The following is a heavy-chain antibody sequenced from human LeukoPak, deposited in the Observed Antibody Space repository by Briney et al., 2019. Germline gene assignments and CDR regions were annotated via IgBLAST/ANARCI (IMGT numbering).Heavy chain of an antibody. CDR2: ISSNGGST. D-gene: IGHD3-3*01. CDR3: ARGLRAYYYYGMDV. CDR1: GFTFSNYA. Sequence: GGSLRLSCAASGFTFSNYAMHWVRQAPGEGLEYVSAISSNGGSTYYADSVKGRFTISRDNSKNTLFLQMGSLRVEDMAVYYRARGLRAYYYYGMDVWGQGTTVTVSS. V-gene: IGHV3-64*02. J-gene: IGHJ6*02.